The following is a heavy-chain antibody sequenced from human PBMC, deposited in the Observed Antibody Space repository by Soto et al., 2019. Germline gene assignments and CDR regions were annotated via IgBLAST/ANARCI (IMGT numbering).Heavy chain of an antibody. CDR1: GFTSSDAW. Sequence: PGGSLRLSCAASGFTSSDAWMSWVRRAPGKGLDWVGRIKSKSDGGTTEYAAPVRGRFTISRDDSKNTLYLQMNSLKTEDTAVYYCTTDLWRIAVVVGSTGYFNPWGQGTPVTV. J-gene: IGHJ5*02. CDR3: TTDLWRIAVVVGSTGYFNP. V-gene: IGHV3-15*01. CDR2: IKSKSDGGTT. D-gene: IGHD2-15*01.